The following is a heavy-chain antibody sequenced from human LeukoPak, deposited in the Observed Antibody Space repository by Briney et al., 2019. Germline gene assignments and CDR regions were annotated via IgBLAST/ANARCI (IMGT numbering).Heavy chain of an antibody. CDR1: GFTFSSYA. D-gene: IGHD3-22*01. CDR3: AREPYYYDSSDYYIPGGFDI. V-gene: IGHV3-30*04. CDR2: ISYDGSNK. J-gene: IGHJ3*02. Sequence: GGSLRLSCAASGFTFSSYAMHWVRQAPGKGLEWVAVISYDGSNKYYADSVKGRFTVSRDNAKNSLYLQMNSLRAEDTAVYYCAREPYYYDSSDYYIPGGFDIWGQGTMVTVSS.